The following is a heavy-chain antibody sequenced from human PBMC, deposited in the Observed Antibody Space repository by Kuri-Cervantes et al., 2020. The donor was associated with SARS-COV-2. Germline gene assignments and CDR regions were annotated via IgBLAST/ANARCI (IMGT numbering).Heavy chain of an antibody. CDR2: ISYDGSNK. V-gene: IGHV3-30-3*02. J-gene: IGHJ4*02. CDR3: AKPRAASLEWLLRTHFDY. CDR1: GFTFSSYA. D-gene: IGHD3-3*01. Sequence: GESLKISCAASGFTFSSYAMHWVRQAPGKGLEWVAVISYDGSNKYYADSVKGRFTISRDNSKNTLYLQMSSLRAEDTAVYYCAKPRAASLEWLLRTHFDYWGQGTLVTVSS.